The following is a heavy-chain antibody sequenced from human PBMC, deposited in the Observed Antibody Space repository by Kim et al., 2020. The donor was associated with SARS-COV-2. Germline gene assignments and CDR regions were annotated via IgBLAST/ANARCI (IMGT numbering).Heavy chain of an antibody. J-gene: IGHJ6*02. D-gene: IGHD2-15*01. CDR2: VYYSGIT. V-gene: IGHV4-39*01. CDR3: ARLDLSIDQYNYGLYV. CDR1: GGSVNSPSHY. Sequence: SETLSLTCTVSGGSVNSPSHYWAWIRQPPGKGLEWIGTVYYSGITYYIPSLSDRVTMSVDSSKNQFSLTLSFVTAADTAVYFCARLDLSIDQYNYGLYVWGQGTKVTVSS.